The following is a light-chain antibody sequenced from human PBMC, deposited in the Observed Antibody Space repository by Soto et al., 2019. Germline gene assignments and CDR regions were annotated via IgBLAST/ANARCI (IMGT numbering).Light chain of an antibody. J-gene: IGKJ5*01. CDR3: QQYGGSPIT. Sequence: EIVLTQFPGTLSLPPGGRATLSCRASQSVSRRLAWYQHRPGQSPRLLISGASMRASGVPVRFSGSGSGTDFTLTISRLEPEDFAVYYCQQYGGSPITFGLGTRLEV. CDR1: QSVSRR. V-gene: IGKV3-20*01. CDR2: GAS.